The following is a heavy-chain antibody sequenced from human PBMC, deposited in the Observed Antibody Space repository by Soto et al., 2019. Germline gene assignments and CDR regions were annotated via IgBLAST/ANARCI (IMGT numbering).Heavy chain of an antibody. V-gene: IGHV3-21*06. D-gene: IGHD1-1*01. CDR3: ARAQGNDWYEDY. Sequence: EVQLVESGGGLVKPGGSLRLSCAASGFTFSSYSFNWVRQAPGKGLEWVSIITPTSTFISYADSVRGRFTISRDNAKNSLYLQMDSLGAGDTAVYYCARAQGNDWYEDYWGQGTLVTVSS. J-gene: IGHJ4*02. CDR1: GFTFSSYS. CDR2: ITPTSTFI.